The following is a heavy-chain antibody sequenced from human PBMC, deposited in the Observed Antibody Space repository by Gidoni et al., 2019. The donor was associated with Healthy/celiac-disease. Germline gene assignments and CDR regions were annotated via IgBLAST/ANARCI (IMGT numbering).Heavy chain of an antibody. J-gene: IGHJ6*02. CDR3: AKEGDLYNWNYYGMDV. CDR1: GFTFDAYA. Sequence: EVQLVESGGGLVQPGRSLRLSCAASGFTFDAYAMHWVRQAPGKGLEWVSGISWNSGSIGYADSVKGRFTISRDNAKNSLYLQMNSLRAEDTALYYCAKEGDLYNWNYYGMDVWGQGTTVTVSS. D-gene: IGHD1-20*01. V-gene: IGHV3-9*01. CDR2: ISWNSGSI.